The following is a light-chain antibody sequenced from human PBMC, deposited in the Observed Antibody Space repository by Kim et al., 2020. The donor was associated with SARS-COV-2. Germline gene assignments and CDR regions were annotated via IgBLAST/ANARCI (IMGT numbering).Light chain of an antibody. Sequence: QSALAQPAFVSGSPGQSITVSCTGTSSDVGSYNLVSWYQQHPGQAPKLLIYEVNKRPSGISNRFSGSESGNTASLTISGLQAEDEADYYCCSYAGSDTWVFGGGTQLTVL. J-gene: IGLJ3*02. CDR2: EVN. CDR3: CSYAGSDTWV. CDR1: SSDVGSYNL. V-gene: IGLV2-23*02.